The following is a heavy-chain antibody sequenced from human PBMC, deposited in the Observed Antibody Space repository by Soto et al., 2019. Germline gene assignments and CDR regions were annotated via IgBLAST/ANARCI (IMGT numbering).Heavy chain of an antibody. D-gene: IGHD5-18*01. CDR3: TRVLGYTFEPGKTRYYAMDV. CDR1: GGTFSKDA. CDR2: LIPVFGAP. V-gene: IGHV1-69*01. Sequence: QVQLVQSGAEVKKPGSSVTVSCKTSGGTFSKDAINWVRQAPGQGLEWMGLLIPVFGAPIYAQKFQGRIRITADESTSTAFMDLSSLRSEHTAVYYCTRVLGYTFEPGKTRYYAMDVWGQGTTVSVSS. J-gene: IGHJ6*02.